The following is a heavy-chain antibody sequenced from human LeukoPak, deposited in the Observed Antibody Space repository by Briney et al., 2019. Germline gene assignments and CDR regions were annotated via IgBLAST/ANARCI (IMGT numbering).Heavy chain of an antibody. CDR3: ARSAAWLTTFDY. CDR2: IYYSGST. D-gene: IGHD1-14*01. Sequence: SETLSLTCTVSGGSISSYFWSWVRQPPGKGLEWIGYIYYSGSTNYNPSLQSRVTISVDTSKNQFSLKLSSVTAADTAVYYCARSAAWLTTFDYWGQGTLVTVPS. J-gene: IGHJ4*02. V-gene: IGHV4-59*08. CDR1: GGSISSYF.